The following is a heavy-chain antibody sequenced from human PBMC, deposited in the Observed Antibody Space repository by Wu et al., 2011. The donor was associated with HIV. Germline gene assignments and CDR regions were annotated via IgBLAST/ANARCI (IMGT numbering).Heavy chain of an antibody. Sequence: QVQLVQSGAEVKKPGASMKVSCRASGYTFVAYYIHWVRQAPGQGLEWMGWVNPNNNDTDYAQNFQGRVTMTWDTSISTAYMELSRLRFDDTAVYYCARVYYDSSGPPGGWYFDLWGRGTLVTVSS. CDR3: ARVYYDSSGPPGGWYFDL. CDR1: GYTFVAYY. J-gene: IGHJ2*01. D-gene: IGHD3-22*01. CDR2: VNPNNNDT. V-gene: IGHV1-2*02.